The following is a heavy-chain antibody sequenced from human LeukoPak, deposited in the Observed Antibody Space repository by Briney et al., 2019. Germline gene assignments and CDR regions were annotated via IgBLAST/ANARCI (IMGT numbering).Heavy chain of an antibody. Sequence: PGGSLRLACAASGFTFSRYWMQWFRQAPGKGLVWVSRIKGDGTTTSYVDSVNGRFTISRDNAKNTLYLQMNSLRAEDTAVYYCVRGDVFDIWGQGTMVTVSS. J-gene: IGHJ3*02. CDR1: GFTFSRYW. CDR2: IKGDGTTT. CDR3: VRGDVFDI. V-gene: IGHV3-74*01.